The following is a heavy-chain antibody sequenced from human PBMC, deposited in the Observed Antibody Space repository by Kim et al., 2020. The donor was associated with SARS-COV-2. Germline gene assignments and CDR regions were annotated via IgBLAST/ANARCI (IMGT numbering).Heavy chain of an antibody. J-gene: IGHJ4*02. D-gene: IGHD5-18*01. CDR1: GFTFSSYG. CDR3: AKAGGYGYGYSFDY. CDR2: LSGSGGST. V-gene: IGHV3-23*01. Sequence: GGSLRLSCAASGFTFSSYGMTWVRQAPGKGLEWVSALSGSGGSTYYADSVKGRFTISRDNSKNTLYLQMNSLRAEDTAVYYCAKAGGYGYGYSFDYWGQGTLVTFSS.